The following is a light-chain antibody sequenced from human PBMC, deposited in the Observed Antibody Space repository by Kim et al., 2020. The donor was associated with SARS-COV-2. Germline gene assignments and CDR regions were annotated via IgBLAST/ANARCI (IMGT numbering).Light chain of an antibody. V-gene: IGKV1-39*01. J-gene: IGKJ2*01. CDR1: QSISSY. Sequence: DIQMTQSPSSLSASVGERVTITCRASQSISSYLNWYQQKPGKAPKLLIYAASSLQSGVPSRFSGSGSGTDFTLTISSLQPEDFATYYCQQSYSTPMYTFGQGTKLEI. CDR3: QQSYSTPMYT. CDR2: AAS.